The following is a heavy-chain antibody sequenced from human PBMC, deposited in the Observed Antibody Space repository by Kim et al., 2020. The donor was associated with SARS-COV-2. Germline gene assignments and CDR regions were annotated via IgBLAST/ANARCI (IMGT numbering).Heavy chain of an antibody. J-gene: IGHJ6*02. CDR2: ISAYNGNT. D-gene: IGHD1-26*01. CDR3: ARDRPGNRGSYFLSYYYYYGMDV. V-gene: IGHV1-18*01. CDR1: GYTFTSYG. Sequence: ASVKVSCKASGYTFTSYGISWVRQAPGQGLEWMGWISAYNGNTNYAQKLQGRVTMTTDTSTSTAYMELRSLRSDDTAVYYCARDRPGNRGSYFLSYYYYYGMDVWGQGTTVTVSS.